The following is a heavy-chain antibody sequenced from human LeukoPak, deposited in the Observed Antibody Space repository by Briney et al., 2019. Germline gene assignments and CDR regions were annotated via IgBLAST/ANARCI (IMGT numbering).Heavy chain of an antibody. CDR2: IIRSFGTA. CDR1: GGTFSSYA. V-gene: IGHV1-69*13. Sequence: SVKVSCKASGGTFSSYAISWVRQAPGQGLEWMGGIIRSFGTANYAQKVQGRVTITADESTSTAYMEPSSLRSEDTAVYYCAREGAEYCSSTSCYLENWFDPWGQGTLVTVSS. CDR3: AREGAEYCSSTSCYLENWFDP. D-gene: IGHD2-2*01. J-gene: IGHJ5*02.